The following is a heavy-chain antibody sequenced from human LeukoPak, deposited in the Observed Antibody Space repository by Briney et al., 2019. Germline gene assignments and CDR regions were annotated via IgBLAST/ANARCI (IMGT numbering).Heavy chain of an antibody. V-gene: IGHV3-23*01. D-gene: IGHD5-18*01. CDR3: AKGGYSYGLGYFDY. CDR2: LSASGGST. CDR1: GFTFSSYA. Sequence: GGSLRLSCAASGFTFSSYAMSWVRQAPGKGLEWVSSLSASGGSTYYADSVKGRFTISRDNSKNTLYLQMNSLRAEDTAVYYCAKGGYSYGLGYFDYWGQGTLVTVSS. J-gene: IGHJ4*02.